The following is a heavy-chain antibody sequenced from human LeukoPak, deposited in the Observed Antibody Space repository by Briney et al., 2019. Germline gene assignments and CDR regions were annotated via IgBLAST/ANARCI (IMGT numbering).Heavy chain of an antibody. J-gene: IGHJ6*02. V-gene: IGHV3-7*01. CDR3: ARDVEYSYGYEYYYYGMDV. Sequence: GGSLRLSCVASGFTFSSYWMSWVRQAPGKGLEWVANIKQDGSEKYYVDSVKGRFTISRDNAKNSLYLQMNSLRAEDTAVYYCARDVEYSYGYEYYYYGMDVWGQGTTVTVSS. D-gene: IGHD5-18*01. CDR2: IKQDGSEK. CDR1: GFTFSSYW.